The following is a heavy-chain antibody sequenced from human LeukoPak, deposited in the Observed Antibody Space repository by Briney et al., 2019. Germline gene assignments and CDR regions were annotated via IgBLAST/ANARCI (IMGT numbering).Heavy chain of an antibody. V-gene: IGHV3-53*01. D-gene: IGHD5-18*01. CDR1: GFTFSNAR. J-gene: IGHJ4*02. Sequence: PGGSLRLSCAASGFTFSNARMSWVRQAPGKGLEWVSVIYSGGSTYYADSVKGRFTISRDNSKNTLYLQMNSLRAEDTAVYYCARTPRGYSYRYYFDYWGQGTLVTVSS. CDR3: ARTPRGYSYRYYFDY. CDR2: IYSGGST.